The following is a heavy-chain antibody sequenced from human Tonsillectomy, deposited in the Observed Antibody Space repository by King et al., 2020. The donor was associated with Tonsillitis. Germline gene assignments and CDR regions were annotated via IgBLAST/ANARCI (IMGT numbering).Heavy chain of an antibody. V-gene: IGHV1-3*01. CDR3: ARLYSGDYGAEGAFDI. CDR2: VNAGNGNT. D-gene: IGHD4-17*01. Sequence: HVQLVQSGAEVKKPGASVRVSCKASGYTFISYAMHWVRQAPGQRLEWMGWVNAGNGNTKYSQKFQGRVTITRDTSASTAYMELSSLSSEDTAVYYCARLYSGDYGAEGAFDIWGQGTLVTVSS. CDR1: GYTFISYA. J-gene: IGHJ3*02.